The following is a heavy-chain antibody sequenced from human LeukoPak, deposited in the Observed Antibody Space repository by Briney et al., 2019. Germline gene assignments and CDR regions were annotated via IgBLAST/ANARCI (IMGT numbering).Heavy chain of an antibody. CDR1: GFTFSSYA. CDR2: ISGNGGST. V-gene: IGHV3-23*01. D-gene: IGHD2-8*01. CDR3: AKDLRGNGYYMDV. Sequence: GGSLRPSCAASGFTFSSYAMSWVRQAPGKGLEWVSAISGNGGSTYYADSVKGRFTISRDNSKNTLYLQMNSLRAEDTAVYYCAKDLRGNGYYMDVWGKGTTVTVSS. J-gene: IGHJ6*03.